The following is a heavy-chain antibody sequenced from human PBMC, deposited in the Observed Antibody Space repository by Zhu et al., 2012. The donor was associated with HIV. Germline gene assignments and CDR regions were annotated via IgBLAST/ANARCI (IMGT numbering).Heavy chain of an antibody. CDR2: TNHTGST. Sequence: QVQLQQWGTGLSKPSETLSLTCAVYGGSFSGYYWSWIRQSPGKGLEWIGKTNHTGSTNYNPSLKSRVIISGDTSKRQFSLKLSSVTTADTAMYYCARNEPGYGDLDAFDIWGQGTMVTVSS. V-gene: IGHV4-34*02. D-gene: IGHD4-17*01. J-gene: IGHJ3*02. CDR3: ARNEPGYGDLDAFDI. CDR1: GGSFSGYY.